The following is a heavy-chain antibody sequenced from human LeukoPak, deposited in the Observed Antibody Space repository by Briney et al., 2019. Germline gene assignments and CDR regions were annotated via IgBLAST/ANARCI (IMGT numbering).Heavy chain of an antibody. Sequence: SETLSLTCAVYGGSFSGYSWNWIRQPPVKGLEWIGEINHSGGSNYNPSLKSRVTISVDTSKKQFSLKLSSVTAADTAVYYCARGVDYYGVWGQGTLVTVSS. V-gene: IGHV4-34*01. CDR3: ARGVDYYGV. J-gene: IGHJ4*02. CDR2: INHSGGS. D-gene: IGHD3-10*01. CDR1: GGSFSGYS.